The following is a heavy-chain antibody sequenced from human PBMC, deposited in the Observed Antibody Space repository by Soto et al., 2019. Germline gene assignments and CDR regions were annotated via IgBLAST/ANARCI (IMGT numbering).Heavy chain of an antibody. CDR3: ARLNYYQSSAYLDD. J-gene: IGHJ4*02. D-gene: IGHD3-22*01. CDR2: SIPVFGII. V-gene: IGHV1-69*01. Sequence: QVQLVQSGAEVKKPGSSVKVSCKASGDTFKNYVITWVRQAPGQGLEWMGGSIPVFGIINYAQKFQGRVKITADESTSTGYMEVSSLRAEDTAIYYCARLNYYQSSAYLDDWGQGTLVTVSS. CDR1: GDTFKNYV.